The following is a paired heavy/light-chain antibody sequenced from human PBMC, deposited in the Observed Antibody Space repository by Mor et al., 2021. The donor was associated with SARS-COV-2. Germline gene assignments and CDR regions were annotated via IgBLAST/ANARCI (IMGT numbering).Light chain of an antibody. CDR3: SSYAGTNIFF. J-gene: IGLJ1*01. V-gene: IGLV2-8*01. CDR1: SSDVGGYNY. CDR2: EVS. Sequence: QSALTQPPSASGSPGQSVTISCTGTSSDVGGYNYVSWYQQHPGKAPKLMIYEVSKRPSGVPDRFSGSKSGNTASLTVSGLQADDEADYYCSSYAGTNIFFFGTGTKVTVL.
Heavy chain of an antibody. V-gene: IGHV3-53*02. CDR1: GFTVSNNY. D-gene: IGHD6-19*01. CDR2: MYGGGTT. Sequence: EVQLVETGGGLIQPGGSLRLSCAASGFTVSNNYMIWVRQAPGKGLEWVSVMYGGGTTDYAESVKGRFSISRDNSKNTVYLQMNSLRVEDTAVYYCASRTVAGLNWYFDLWGRGTLVTVSS. J-gene: IGHJ2*01. CDR3: ASRTVAGLNWYFDL.